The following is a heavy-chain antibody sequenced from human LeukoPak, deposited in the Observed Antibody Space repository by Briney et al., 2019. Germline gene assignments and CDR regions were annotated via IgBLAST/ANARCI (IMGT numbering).Heavy chain of an antibody. CDR1: GGSISSGDYY. J-gene: IGHJ4*02. CDR3: ARGSSGGPKDY. D-gene: IGHD6-19*01. Sequence: SETLSLTCTVSGGSISSGDYYWSWIRQPPGKGLGWIGYIYYSGGTYYNPSLKSRVTISVDTSKNQFSLKLSSVTAADTAVYYCARGSSGGPKDYWGQGTLVTVSS. CDR2: IYYSGGT. V-gene: IGHV4-30-4*01.